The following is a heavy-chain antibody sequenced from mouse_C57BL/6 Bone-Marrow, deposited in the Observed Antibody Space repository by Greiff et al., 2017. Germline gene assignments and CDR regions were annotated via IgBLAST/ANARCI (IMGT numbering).Heavy chain of an antibody. CDR1: GFTFTDYY. J-gene: IGHJ3*01. CDR3: ARCDGSPFAY. D-gene: IGHD2-3*01. Sequence: EVNVVESGGGLVQPGGSLSLSCAASGFTFTDYYMSWVRQPPGKALEWLGFIRNKANGYTTEYSASVKGRFTISRDNSQSILYLQMNALRAEDSATYYCARCDGSPFAYEGRGTRVTVTA. CDR2: IRNKANGYTT. V-gene: IGHV7-3*01.